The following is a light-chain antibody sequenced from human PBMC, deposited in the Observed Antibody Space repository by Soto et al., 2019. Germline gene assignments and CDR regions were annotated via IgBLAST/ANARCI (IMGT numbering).Light chain of an antibody. Sequence: EIVLTQSPGTLSLSPGERATLACRASQSVSSSSLAWYQQKPGQAPRLLIYGASSMATGIPDRFSGSGSGTDFTLTISRLEPEDFAVYYCQQYGSAPPTFGPGTKVDIK. CDR1: QSVSSSS. V-gene: IGKV3-20*01. CDR3: QQYGSAPPT. CDR2: GAS. J-gene: IGKJ3*01.